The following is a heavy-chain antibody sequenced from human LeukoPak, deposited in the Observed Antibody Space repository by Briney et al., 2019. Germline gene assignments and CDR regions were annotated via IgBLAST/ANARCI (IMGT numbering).Heavy chain of an antibody. CDR3: ASVLVLGAAAYFDY. J-gene: IGHJ4*02. CDR2: IYYSGST. CDR1: GVSISSGGYY. D-gene: IGHD2-2*01. V-gene: IGHV4-31*03. Sequence: TSETLSLTCTVSGVSISSGGYYWSWIRQHPGKGLEWIGYIYYSGSTYYNPSLKSRVTISVDTSKNQFSLKLSSVTAADTAVYYCASVLVLGAAAYFDYWGQGTLVTVSS.